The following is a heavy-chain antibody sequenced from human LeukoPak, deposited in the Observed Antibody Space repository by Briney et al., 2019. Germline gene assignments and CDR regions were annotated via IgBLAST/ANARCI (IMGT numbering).Heavy chain of an antibody. J-gene: IGHJ6*02. V-gene: IGHV4-30-2*01. CDR2: IYHSGST. Sequence: SQTLSLTCAVSGGSISSGGYSWSWIRQPPGKGLEWIVYIYHSGSTYYNPSLKSRVTISVNRSKNQFSLKLSSVTAADTAVYYCARGPFGVDYYYYGMDVWGQGTTVTVSS. D-gene: IGHD3-3*01. CDR1: GGSISSGGYS. CDR3: ARGPFGVDYYYYGMDV.